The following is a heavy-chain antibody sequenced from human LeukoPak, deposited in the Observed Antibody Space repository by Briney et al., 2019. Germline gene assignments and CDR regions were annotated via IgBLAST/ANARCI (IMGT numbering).Heavy chain of an antibody. CDR1: GFTVSSNY. CDR3: ARDRSGYDPYFDY. D-gene: IGHD5-12*01. Sequence: GGSLRLSCAASGFTVSSNYMSRVRQAPGKGLEWVSVIYSGGSTYYADSVKGRFTISRDNSKNTLYLQMNSLRAEDTAVYYCARDRSGYDPYFDYWGQGTLVTVSS. CDR2: IYSGGST. J-gene: IGHJ4*02. V-gene: IGHV3-66*01.